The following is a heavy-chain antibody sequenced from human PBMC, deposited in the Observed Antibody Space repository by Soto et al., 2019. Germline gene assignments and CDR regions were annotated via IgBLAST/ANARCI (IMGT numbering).Heavy chain of an antibody. CDR3: ARELRRPRDPTKSIPSPYCFAC. CDR2: IYYSGRT. V-gene: IGHV4-59*01. D-gene: IGHD2-15*01. CDR1: GASISDYY. J-gene: IGHJ4*02. Sequence: QVQLQESGPGLVKPSETLSLTCSVSGASISDYYWHWIRQAPGKGLDWIDHIYYSGRTNYNPSLKSPVSMSIDTSRNQFSLRLNSVTAADTAVYYCARELRRPRDPTKSIPSPYCFACWGQGTLVTVSS.